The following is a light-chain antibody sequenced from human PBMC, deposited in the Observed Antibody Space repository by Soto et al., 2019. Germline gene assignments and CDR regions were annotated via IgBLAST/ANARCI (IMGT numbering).Light chain of an antibody. Sequence: EIVLTQSPGTLSLSPGERATLSCRASQSVSSSYLAWYQQKPGQAPRLLIYGASSRATGIPDRFSGSGSGTDFTLTITRLEPEDFAVYYCQHSHTSFGGGTKVEIK. CDR1: QSVSSSY. V-gene: IGKV3-20*01. CDR3: QHSHTS. J-gene: IGKJ4*01. CDR2: GAS.